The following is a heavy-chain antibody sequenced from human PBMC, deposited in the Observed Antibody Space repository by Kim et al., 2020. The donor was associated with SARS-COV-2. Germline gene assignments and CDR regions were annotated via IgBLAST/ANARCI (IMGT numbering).Heavy chain of an antibody. CDR2: IIPIFGTA. CDR1: GGTFSSYA. CDR3: ARVVSSSSIDYYYYGMDV. Sequence: SVKVSCKASGGTFSSYAISWVRQAPGQGLEWMGGIIPIFGTANYAQKFQGRVTITADESTSTAYMELSSLRSEDTAVYYCARVVSSSSIDYYYYGMDVWGQGTTVTVSS. V-gene: IGHV1-69*13. D-gene: IGHD6-6*01. J-gene: IGHJ6*02.